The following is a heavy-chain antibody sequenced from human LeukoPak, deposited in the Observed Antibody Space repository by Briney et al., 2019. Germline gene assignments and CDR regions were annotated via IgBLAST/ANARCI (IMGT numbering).Heavy chain of an antibody. J-gene: IGHJ4*02. CDR3: ARRGWVGRQYYFDS. V-gene: IGHV4-4*09. CDR2: IYASGHT. Sequence: PSETLFLTCTVSGDSFSSYYWSWIRQAPGKGLEWIGYIYASGHTSYNPSLESRVTMSIDTSNNQFSLKLSSVTAADTAVYYFARRGWVGRQYYFDSWGQGTLVTVSS. CDR1: GDSFSSYY. D-gene: IGHD1-26*01.